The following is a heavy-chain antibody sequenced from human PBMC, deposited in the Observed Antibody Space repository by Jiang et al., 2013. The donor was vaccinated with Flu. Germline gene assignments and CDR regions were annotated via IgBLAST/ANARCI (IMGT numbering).Heavy chain of an antibody. J-gene: IGHJ4*02. D-gene: IGHD7-27*01. CDR1: GYSFTVYW. V-gene: IGHV1-2*07. CDR2: IIPNDGGT. Sequence: SGAEVKKPGASVKVSCKASGYSFTVYWLHWFRQAPGQALEWMGWIIPNDGGTDYAPEFQGRVTMTRDTSISTAYMELMTLRSDDTAVYYCARGPNGGFFDYWGQGTLVTVSS. CDR3: ARGPNGGFFDY.